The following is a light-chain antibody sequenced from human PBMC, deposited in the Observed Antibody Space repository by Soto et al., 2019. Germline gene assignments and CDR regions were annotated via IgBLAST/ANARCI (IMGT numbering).Light chain of an antibody. V-gene: IGLV2-14*01. CDR2: NIN. CDR3: CSHTTGSTRYV. Sequence: QSALTQPASVSGSPGQSITISCSGISTDVKTNNYVSWNKLHPGKAPKVLINNINSRPPGVSICFSGSRSGNTASLTISGLQAEDEAHYYCCSHTTGSTRYVFGTGTKVTVL. J-gene: IGLJ1*01. CDR1: STDVKTNNY.